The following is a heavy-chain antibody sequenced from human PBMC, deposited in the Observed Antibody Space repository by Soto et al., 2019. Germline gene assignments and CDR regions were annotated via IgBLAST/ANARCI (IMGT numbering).Heavy chain of an antibody. Sequence: PGGSLRLSCAASGFTFSSYEMNWVRQAPGKGLEWVSYISSSGSTIYYADSVKGRFTISRDNAKNSLYLQMNSLRAEDTAVYYCAAGDSSGWYTDFDYWGQGTLVTVSS. V-gene: IGHV3-48*03. J-gene: IGHJ4*02. CDR2: ISSSGSTI. D-gene: IGHD6-19*01. CDR3: AAGDSSGWYTDFDY. CDR1: GFTFSSYE.